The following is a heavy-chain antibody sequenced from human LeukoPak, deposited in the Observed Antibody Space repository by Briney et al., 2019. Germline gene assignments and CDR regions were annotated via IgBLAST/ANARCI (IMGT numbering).Heavy chain of an antibody. CDR3: ARDLGGWNCLSYYFDY. D-gene: IGHD1-7*01. J-gene: IGHJ4*02. CDR1: GFTFSDYY. CDR2: ISSSGSTI. Sequence: GGSLRLSCAASGFTFSDYYMSWIRQAPGKGLEWVSYISSSGSTIYYADSVKGRFTISSDNAENSLYLQMNSLRSEETAVYYCARDLGGWNCLSYYFDYWGQGTLVTVSS. V-gene: IGHV3-11*04.